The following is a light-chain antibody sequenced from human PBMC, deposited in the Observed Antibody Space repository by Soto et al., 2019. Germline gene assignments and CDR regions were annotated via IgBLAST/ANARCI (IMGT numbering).Light chain of an antibody. J-gene: IGKJ4*01. CDR1: QSISSN. Sequence: EIVMTQSPATLSVSPGERATLSCRASQSISSNLAWYQQKPGQAPRLLIYDASNRATGIPARFSGSGSGTDFTLTISSLEPEDFAVYYCQQRSNWPLTFGGGTKVDNK. V-gene: IGKV3-11*01. CDR3: QQRSNWPLT. CDR2: DAS.